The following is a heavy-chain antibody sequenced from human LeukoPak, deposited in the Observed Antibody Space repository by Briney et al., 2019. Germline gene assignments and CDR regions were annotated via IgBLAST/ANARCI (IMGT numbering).Heavy chain of an antibody. CDR1: GFTFSNYW. CDR2: IKQEGVET. V-gene: IGHV3-7*01. J-gene: IGHJ4*02. CDR3: ARGGIHSGYYHFDS. Sequence: GGSLRLSCAASGFTFSNYWMTWVRQAPGKGLEWVAIIKQEGVETYYAESVKGRFTISRDNAKNSLFLEMNSPRDDDTAVYYCARGGIHSGYYHFDSWGRGTPVSASS. D-gene: IGHD3-22*01.